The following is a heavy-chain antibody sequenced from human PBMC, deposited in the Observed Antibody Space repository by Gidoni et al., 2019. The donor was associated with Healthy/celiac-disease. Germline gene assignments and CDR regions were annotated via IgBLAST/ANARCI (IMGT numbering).Heavy chain of an antibody. V-gene: IGHV3-7*01. CDR3: ARVTLEPLDAFDI. J-gene: IGHJ3*02. D-gene: IGHD3-3*02. CDR2: IKQDGSEK. Sequence: EVQLVESGGGVVQPGGSRRRYCAGAGVTFSSYWMSWVRQAPGKGLEWVANIKQDGSEKYYVDSVKGRFTISRDNAKNSLYLQMNSLRAEDTAVYYCARVTLEPLDAFDIWGQGTMVTVSS. CDR1: GVTFSSYW.